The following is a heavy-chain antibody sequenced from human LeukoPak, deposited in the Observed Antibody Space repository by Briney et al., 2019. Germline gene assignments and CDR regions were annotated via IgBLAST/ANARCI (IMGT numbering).Heavy chain of an antibody. CDR2: ISGSGESK. CDR3: AKGSHDSGGYYTSRYYFYMDV. CDR1: GFTFSNYA. V-gene: IGHV3-23*01. J-gene: IGHJ6*03. D-gene: IGHD3-10*01. Sequence: PGGSLRLSCAVSGFTFSNYAMSWVRQAPGKGPEWVSGISGSGESKYYADSVKGRLTISRDIAKNTLYLQMSSLRVEDTALYYCAKGSHDSGGYYTSRYYFYMDVWGKGTTVTVSS.